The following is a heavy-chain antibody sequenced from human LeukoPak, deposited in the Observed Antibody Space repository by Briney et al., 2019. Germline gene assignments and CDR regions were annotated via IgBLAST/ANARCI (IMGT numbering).Heavy chain of an antibody. V-gene: IGHV1-2*02. D-gene: IGHD6-6*01. CDR2: INPNSGGT. CDR1: GYTFTGYY. CDR3: ARDAFIAATHGWSDY. Sequence: ASVKVSCKASGYTFTGYYMHWVRQAPEQGLEWMGWINPNSGGTNYAQKFQGRVTMTRDTSISTAYMELSRLRSDDTAVYYCARDAFIAATHGWSDYWGQGTLVTVSS. J-gene: IGHJ4*02.